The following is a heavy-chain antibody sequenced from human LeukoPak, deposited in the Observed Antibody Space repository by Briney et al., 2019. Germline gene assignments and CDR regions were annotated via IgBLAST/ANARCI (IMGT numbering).Heavy chain of an antibody. CDR2: IKQDGSEK. J-gene: IGHJ4*02. D-gene: IGHD3-10*01. CDR3: ARGRGLDY. Sequence: GGSLRLSCAASGFTFSNYWMSWVRQAPGRGLECVASIKQDGSEKHYVDSVKGRFSISRDNAQTSLYLQMYSLRAEDTAMYYCARGRGLDYWGQGTLVTVSS. CDR1: GFTFSNYW. V-gene: IGHV3-7*01.